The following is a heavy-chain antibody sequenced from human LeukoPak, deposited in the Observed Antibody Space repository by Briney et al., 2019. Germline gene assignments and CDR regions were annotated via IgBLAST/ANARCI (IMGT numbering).Heavy chain of an antibody. CDR3: ARAPLSGTYYTDAFDI. Sequence: SETLSLTCNVSGESISSHYWSWTRQSPGKGLEWIGYVTNSGTTKFNPSLKSRVTISRDTSKNQISLTLTSVTAADTAVYFCARAPLSGTYYTDAFDIWGQGTMVTVSS. D-gene: IGHD1-26*01. J-gene: IGHJ3*02. V-gene: IGHV4-59*11. CDR2: VTNSGTT. CDR1: GESISSHY.